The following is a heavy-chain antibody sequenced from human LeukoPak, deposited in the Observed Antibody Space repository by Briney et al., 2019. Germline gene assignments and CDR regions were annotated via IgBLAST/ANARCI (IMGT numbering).Heavy chain of an antibody. Sequence: SETLSLTCAVYGGSFSGYYWSWIRQPPGKGLEWIGEINHSGSTNYNPSLKSRVTISVDTSKNQFSLKLSSVTAADTAVYYCARFIYYYDSSGYFGALDYWGQGTLVTVSS. CDR2: INHSGST. CDR3: ARFIYYYDSSGYFGALDY. D-gene: IGHD3-22*01. CDR1: GGSFSGYY. J-gene: IGHJ4*02. V-gene: IGHV4-34*01.